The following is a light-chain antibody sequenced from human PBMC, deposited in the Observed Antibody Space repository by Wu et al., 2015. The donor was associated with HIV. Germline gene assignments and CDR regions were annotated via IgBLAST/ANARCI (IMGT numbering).Light chain of an antibody. V-gene: IGKV3-20*01. J-gene: IGKJ2*01. CDR1: QWVNSKD. CDR3: QRYGSSSYT. Sequence: EIVLTQSPDTLSLSPGERATLSCRASQWVNSKDLAWYQQKFGQAPRLLIYGSSFRATGLPDRFSGSGSGTDFSLTISRLEPEDFAVYYCQRYGSSSYTFGQGTKLETK. CDR2: GSS.